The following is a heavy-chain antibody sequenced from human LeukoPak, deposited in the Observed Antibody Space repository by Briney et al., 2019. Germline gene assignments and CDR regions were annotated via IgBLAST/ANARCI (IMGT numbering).Heavy chain of an antibody. CDR3: ATALGRPYYYDSSGFGY. D-gene: IGHD3-22*01. J-gene: IGHJ4*02. CDR1: GGSLSSYY. CDR2: IYTSGST. Sequence: SETLSLTCTVSGGSLSSYYWSWIWQPPGKGLEWIGYIYTSGSTNYNPSLKSRVTISVDTSKNQFSLKLSSVTAADTAVYYCATALGRPYYYDSSGFGYWGQGTLVTVSS. V-gene: IGHV4-4*09.